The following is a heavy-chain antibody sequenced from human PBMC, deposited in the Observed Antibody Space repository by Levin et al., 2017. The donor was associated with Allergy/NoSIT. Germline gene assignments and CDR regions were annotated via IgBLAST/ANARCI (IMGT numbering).Heavy chain of an antibody. CDR3: ARDSAYSFDY. CDR2: VISTANTF. J-gene: IGHJ4*02. Sequence: PGESLKISCAASGFTFSDYSMNWIRQAPGKGLEWISYVISTANTFYYADSVKGRFTISKDNAKNSVYLQMSSLRAEDTAIYYCARDSAYSFDYWGQGTLVTVSS. V-gene: IGHV3-48*01. CDR1: GFTFSDYS. D-gene: IGHD3-10*01.